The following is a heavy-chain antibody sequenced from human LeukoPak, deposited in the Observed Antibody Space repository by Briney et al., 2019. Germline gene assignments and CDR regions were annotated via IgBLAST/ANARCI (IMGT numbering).Heavy chain of an antibody. CDR1: GFTFSIYV. Sequence: SGGSLRLSCAASGFTFSIYVMNWVRRAPGKGLEWVPSISGSGGTTYYADSVKGRFTISRDNSKNTLYLQMNSLRAEDTAVYYCAKDVSPYCSSTSCLVYWGQGTLVTVSS. J-gene: IGHJ4*02. CDR3: AKDVSPYCSSTSCLVY. D-gene: IGHD2-2*01. V-gene: IGHV3-23*01. CDR2: ISGSGGTT.